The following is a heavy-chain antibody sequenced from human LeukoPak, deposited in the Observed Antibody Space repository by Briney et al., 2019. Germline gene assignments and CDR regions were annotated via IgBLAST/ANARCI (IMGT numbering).Heavy chain of an antibody. J-gene: IGHJ6*03. CDR2: IYTSGST. CDR1: GGSISSYY. Sequence: SETLSLTCTVSGGSISSYYWSWIRQPAGKGLEWIGRIYTSGSTNYNPSLKSRVTMSVDTSKNQFSLKLSSVTAADTAVYYCARDRYYDFWSGYPYYYYYMGVWGKGTTVTVSS. D-gene: IGHD3-3*01. CDR3: ARDRYYDFWSGYPYYYYYMGV. V-gene: IGHV4-4*07.